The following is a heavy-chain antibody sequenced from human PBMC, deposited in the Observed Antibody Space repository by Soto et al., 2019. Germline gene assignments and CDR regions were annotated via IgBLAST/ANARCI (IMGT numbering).Heavy chain of an antibody. Sequence: QVQLVQSGAEVKKPGSSVKVSCKASGGTFSSYAISWVRQAPGQGLEWMGGIIPIFGTANYAQKFQGRVTITADESTSTAYMELSSLRSEDTAVYYCAGQMEDIAARRLRYYYGMDVWGQGTTVTVSS. D-gene: IGHD6-6*01. CDR2: IIPIFGTA. CDR3: AGQMEDIAARRLRYYYGMDV. J-gene: IGHJ6*02. V-gene: IGHV1-69*01. CDR1: GGTFSSYA.